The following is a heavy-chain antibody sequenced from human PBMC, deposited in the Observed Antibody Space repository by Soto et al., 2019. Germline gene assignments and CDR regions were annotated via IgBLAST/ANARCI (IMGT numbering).Heavy chain of an antibody. CDR3: ARSGDNYNVLDY. D-gene: IGHD3-10*02. Sequence: GGSLRLSCEGSGFTFSDYYMSWIRQAQGRGLEWISYSSNSGTFTRYSDSVKGRFSISRDNTKNFLYLQMNSLRAEDTAVYYCARSGDNYNVLDYWGQGTPVTVS. J-gene: IGHJ4*02. CDR2: SSNSGTFT. CDR1: GFTFSDYY. V-gene: IGHV3-11*06.